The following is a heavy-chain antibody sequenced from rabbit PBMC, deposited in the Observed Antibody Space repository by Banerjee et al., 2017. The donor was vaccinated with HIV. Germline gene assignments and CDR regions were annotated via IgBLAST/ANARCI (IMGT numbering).Heavy chain of an antibody. CDR3: ARDLAGVIGWNFGW. V-gene: IGHV1S45*01. CDR2: IAGSSSGFT. Sequence: QEQLEESGGDLVKPEGSLTLTCTASGFSFSNKYVMCWVRQAPGKGLEWISCIAGSSSGFTYSATWAKGRFTFSKTSSTTVTLQMTSLTAADTATYFCARDLAGVIGWNFGWWGQGTLVTVS. D-gene: IGHD4-1*01. CDR1: GFSFSNKYV. J-gene: IGHJ4*01.